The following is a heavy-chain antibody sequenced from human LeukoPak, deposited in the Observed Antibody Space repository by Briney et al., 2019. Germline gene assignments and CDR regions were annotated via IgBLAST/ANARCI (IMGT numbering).Heavy chain of an antibody. CDR2: INHSGST. Sequence: PSEALSLTCTVSGGSISGYYWSWIRQPPGKGLEWIGEINHSGSTNYNPSLKSRVTISVDTSKNQFSLKLSSVTAADTAVYYCARGGVYYFDYWGQGTLVTVSS. CDR1: GGSISGYY. V-gene: IGHV4-34*01. CDR3: ARGGVYYFDY. J-gene: IGHJ4*02.